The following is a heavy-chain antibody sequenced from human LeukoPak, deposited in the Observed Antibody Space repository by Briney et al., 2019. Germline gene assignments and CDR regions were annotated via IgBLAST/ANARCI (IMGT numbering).Heavy chain of an antibody. CDR3: AREGYDYDRSGYYCYIDY. J-gene: IGHJ4*02. V-gene: IGHV3-48*01. CDR1: GFTFNIYS. D-gene: IGHD3-22*01. Sequence: PGGSLRLSCAASGFTFNIYSLHWVRQAPGKGLEWLSYITGGSDTIYYADSVKGRFVISRDNAKNSLYLQVNSLRAEDTAVYYCAREGYDYDRSGYYCYIDYWGQGTLVTVSS. CDR2: ITGGSDTI.